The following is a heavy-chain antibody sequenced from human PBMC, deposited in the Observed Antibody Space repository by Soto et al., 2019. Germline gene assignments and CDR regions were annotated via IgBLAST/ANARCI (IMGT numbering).Heavy chain of an antibody. Sequence: GGSLRLSCAASGFTFSSYGMHWVRQAPGKGLEWVAVISYDGSNKYYADSVKGRFTISRDNSKNTLYLQMNSLRAEDTAVYYCAAIPRYCSSTSCSEDFYYYYYMDVWGKGTTVTVSS. V-gene: IGHV3-30*03. J-gene: IGHJ6*03. CDR1: GFTFSSYG. D-gene: IGHD2-2*01. CDR3: AAIPRYCSSTSCSEDFYYYYYMDV. CDR2: ISYDGSNK.